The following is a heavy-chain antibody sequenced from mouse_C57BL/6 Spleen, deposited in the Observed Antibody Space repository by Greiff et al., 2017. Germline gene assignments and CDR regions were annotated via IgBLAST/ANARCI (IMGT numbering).Heavy chain of an antibody. CDR1: GYAFSSSW. Sequence: VQLQQSGPELVKPGASVKISCKASGYAFSSSWMNWVKQRPGKGLEWIGRIYPGDGDTNYNGKFKGQATLTADKSSSTAYMQLSRLTSEDSAVYFCARRRPWGGYCGSSPAMDYWGQGTSVTVSS. CDR2: IYPGDGDT. D-gene: IGHD1-1*01. CDR3: ARRRPWGGYCGSSPAMDY. J-gene: IGHJ4*01. V-gene: IGHV1-82*01.